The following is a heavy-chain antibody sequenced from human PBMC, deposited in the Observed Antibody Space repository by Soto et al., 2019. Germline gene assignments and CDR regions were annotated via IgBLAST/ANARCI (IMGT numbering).Heavy chain of an antibody. Sequence: GASVELSCKASGYTFTSYGINWVRQAPGQGLEWMGWINAYNGNTNYAQKLQGRVTMTTDTSTSTAYMELRSLRSDDTAVYYCARDDVVVVAATEGGYWGQGTLVTVSS. CDR3: ARDDVVVVAATEGGY. CDR2: INAYNGNT. V-gene: IGHV1-18*01. J-gene: IGHJ4*02. D-gene: IGHD2-15*01. CDR1: GYTFTSYG.